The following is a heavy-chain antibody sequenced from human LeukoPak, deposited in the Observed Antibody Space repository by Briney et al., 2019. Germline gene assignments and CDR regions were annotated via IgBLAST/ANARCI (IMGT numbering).Heavy chain of an antibody. CDR1: GYTFTSYG. Sequence: ASVKVSCKASGYTFTSYGISWVRQAPGPGLEWMGRISAYNGNTNYAHKFQGRVTMTTDTSTSTAYMELRSLRSDGTAVYYCVRSTVTTFGVDWFDPWGQGTLVTVSS. D-gene: IGHD4-17*01. CDR2: ISAYNGNT. J-gene: IGHJ5*02. CDR3: VRSTVTTFGVDWFDP. V-gene: IGHV1-18*01.